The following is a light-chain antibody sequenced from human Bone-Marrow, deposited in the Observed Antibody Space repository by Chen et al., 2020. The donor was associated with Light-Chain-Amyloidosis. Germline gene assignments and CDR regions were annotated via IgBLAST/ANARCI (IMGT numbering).Light chain of an antibody. V-gene: IGKV1-5*03. Sequence: DIHMTQSPSTLSASVGDRVTITCRASQDINSWLAWYQQKPGKAPKLLIYLASNLERGVPSRFSGTRSGTEFTLTISSLQPDDVATYYCQHYNTYARTSGQGTKVEIK. CDR2: LAS. CDR3: QHYNTYART. J-gene: IGKJ1*01. CDR1: QDINSW.